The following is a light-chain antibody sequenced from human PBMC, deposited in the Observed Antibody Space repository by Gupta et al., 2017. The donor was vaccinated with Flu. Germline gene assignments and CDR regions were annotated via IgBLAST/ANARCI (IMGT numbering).Light chain of an antibody. J-gene: IGKJ4*01. CDR3: QHDDDFFVT. CDR2: GAS. V-gene: IGKV1-33*01. CDR1: QDISKY. Sequence: DIQMTQSPSSLSASVGDRVTITCQASQDISKYLNWYQQKPGTAPKLLIYGASSLETGVPSRFSESGSGTTFTFSITSLQPEDIATYYCQHDDDFFVTFGGGTKVEI.